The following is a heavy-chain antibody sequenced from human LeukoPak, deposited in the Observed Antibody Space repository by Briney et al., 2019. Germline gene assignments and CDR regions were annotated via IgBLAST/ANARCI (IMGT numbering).Heavy chain of an antibody. Sequence: PGGSLRLSCAASGFTFSSYWMSWVRQAPGKGLEWVATIRQDGSQKYYVDSVKGRFTISRDNAKNSLYLQMNSLRAEDTAVYYCAKDDNYIRFLSWGQGTLVTVSS. J-gene: IGHJ5*02. CDR1: GFTFSSYW. V-gene: IGHV3-7*03. CDR3: AKDDNYIRFLS. D-gene: IGHD3-16*01. CDR2: IRQDGSQK.